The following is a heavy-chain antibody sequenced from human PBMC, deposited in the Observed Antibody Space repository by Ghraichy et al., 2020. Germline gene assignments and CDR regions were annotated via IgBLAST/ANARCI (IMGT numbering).Heavy chain of an antibody. CDR1: GFTFSSYA. J-gene: IGHJ4*02. V-gene: IGHV3-23*01. Sequence: GGSLRLSCAASGFTFSSYAMSWVRLAPGKGLEWVAAISPDGSNIYYIDSVKGRFSVSRDNSKSTLYLQLNSLRAEDTALYYCGKQLQPPGFVANWGQGSLVTVSS. CDR2: ISPDGSNI. CDR3: GKQLQPPGFVAN. D-gene: IGHD1-1*01.